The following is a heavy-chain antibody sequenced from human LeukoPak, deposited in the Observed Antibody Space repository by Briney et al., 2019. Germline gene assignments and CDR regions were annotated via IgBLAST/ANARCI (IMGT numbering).Heavy chain of an antibody. CDR2: ISYDGSKK. Sequence: PGRSLRLSCAASGFPFSSYAFHWVRQAPGKGLEWVAVISYDGSKKYYADSVKGRFNMSRDNSKNTLYLQMNSLRAEDTAVYYCARGPVAGGDYWGQGTLVTVSS. J-gene: IGHJ4*02. CDR1: GFPFSSYA. CDR3: ARGPVAGGDY. D-gene: IGHD6-19*01. V-gene: IGHV3-30-3*01.